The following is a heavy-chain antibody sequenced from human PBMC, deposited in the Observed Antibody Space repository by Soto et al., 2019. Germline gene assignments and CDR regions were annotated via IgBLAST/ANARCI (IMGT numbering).Heavy chain of an antibody. D-gene: IGHD3-22*01. Sequence: SETLSLTCAVSGGSISSSNWWSWVRQPPGKGLEWIGEIYHSGSTNYNPSLKSRVTISVDKSKNQFSLKLSSVTAADTAVYYCARDNDYYDSSGYAYFDYWGQGTLVTVSS. V-gene: IGHV4-4*02. J-gene: IGHJ4*02. CDR2: IYHSGST. CDR3: ARDNDYYDSSGYAYFDY. CDR1: GGSISSSNW.